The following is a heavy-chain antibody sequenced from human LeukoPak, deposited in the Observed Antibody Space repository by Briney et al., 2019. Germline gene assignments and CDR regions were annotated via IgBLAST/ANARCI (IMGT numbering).Heavy chain of an antibody. J-gene: IGHJ4*02. D-gene: IGHD5/OR15-5a*01. CDR1: GFSFTNYW. CDR3: VRGDLRLRRSTPDC. CDR2: INSDGSAT. V-gene: IGHV3-74*01. Sequence: PGGSLRLSCAASGFSFTNYWMHWVRQAPGKGLVWVSHINSDGSATRYADSVKGRFTISRDNAMNTLYLQMNSLRGEDTAVYYCVRGDLRLRRSTPDCWGQGTLVTVSS.